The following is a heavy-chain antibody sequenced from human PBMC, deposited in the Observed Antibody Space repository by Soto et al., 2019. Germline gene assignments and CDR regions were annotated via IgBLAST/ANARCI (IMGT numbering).Heavy chain of an antibody. CDR1: GYSFTSYW. J-gene: IGHJ4*02. D-gene: IGHD6-19*01. Sequence: GESLKISCKGSGYSFTSYWIGWVRQMPGKGLEWMGIIYPGDSDTRYSPSFQGPVTISADKSISTAYLQWSSLKASDTAMYYCARHLRETSGWYEYYFDYWGQGTLVTVSS. V-gene: IGHV5-51*01. CDR3: ARHLRETSGWYEYYFDY. CDR2: IYPGDSDT.